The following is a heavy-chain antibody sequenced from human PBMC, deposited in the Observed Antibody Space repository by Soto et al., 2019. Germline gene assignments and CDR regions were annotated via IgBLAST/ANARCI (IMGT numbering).Heavy chain of an antibody. Sequence: EVQLVESGGGLVQPGGSLKLSCAVSGFTFSGSAMHWVRQASGKGLEWVGRIRSKSNSYASAYAASVKGRFTISRDHSKNTAYLQMNGLKTEDTDVYYCTRGYGDYVRDYWGQGTLVTVSS. CDR1: GFTFSGSA. V-gene: IGHV3-73*01. D-gene: IGHD4-17*01. J-gene: IGHJ4*02. CDR3: TRGYGDYVRDY. CDR2: IRSKSNSYAS.